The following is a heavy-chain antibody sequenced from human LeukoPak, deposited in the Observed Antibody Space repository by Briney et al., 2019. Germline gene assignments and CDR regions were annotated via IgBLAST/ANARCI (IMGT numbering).Heavy chain of an antibody. CDR1: GFTFKNYG. D-gene: IGHD3-22*01. CDR2: ITGSGGSA. CDR3: AKSRSYDSSGYSFDY. Sequence: GGSLRLSCAGSGFTFKNYGMNWVRQAPGKGLEWVSYITGSGGSAYYADSVKGRFTISRDNSKNTLYLHMNSLKAEDTAVYYCAKSRSYDSSGYSFDYWGQGTLVTVSS. J-gene: IGHJ4*02. V-gene: IGHV3-23*01.